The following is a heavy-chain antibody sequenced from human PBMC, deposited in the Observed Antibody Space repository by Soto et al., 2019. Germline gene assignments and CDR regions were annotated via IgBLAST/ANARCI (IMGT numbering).Heavy chain of an antibody. CDR2: ISGYDGHT. Sequence: QVQLVQSGAEVRKPGASVKVSCKASGYTFTTYGINWVRQAPGQGLEWMGWISGYDGHTKYAQKFQGRIIMTTDTSTSTVYMDLRSLRSDDTAVYYCAREGEMPYYYYGLDVWGQGTTVTVSS. V-gene: IGHV1-18*01. CDR1: GYTFTTYG. D-gene: IGHD3-16*01. J-gene: IGHJ6*02. CDR3: AREGEMPYYYYGLDV.